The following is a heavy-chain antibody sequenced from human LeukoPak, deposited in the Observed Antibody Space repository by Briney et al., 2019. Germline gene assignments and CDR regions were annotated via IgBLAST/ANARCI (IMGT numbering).Heavy chain of an antibody. CDR3: ARAPHGNTRPFDY. V-gene: IGHV4-59*08. CDR2: IYYSGST. D-gene: IGHD5-24*01. CDR1: GGSISSYY. Sequence: ASETLSLTCTVSGGSISSYYWSWLRQPPGKGLEWIGYIYYSGSTNYNPSLKSRVTISVDTSKNQFSLKLSSVTAADTAVYYSARAPHGNTRPFDYWGQGTLVTVSS. J-gene: IGHJ4*02.